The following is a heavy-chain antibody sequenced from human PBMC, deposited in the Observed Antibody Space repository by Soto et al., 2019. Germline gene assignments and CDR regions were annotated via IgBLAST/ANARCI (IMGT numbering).Heavy chain of an antibody. Sequence: QVQLVQSGAEVKKPGSSVKVSCKASGGTFSSYAISWVRQAPGQGLEWMGGIIPIFGTANYAQKFQGRVTITADKSTSTAYMELSSLRSEDTAVYYCARDGGGSYFEPESSSDYWGQGTLVTVSS. CDR1: GGTFSSYA. CDR2: IIPIFGTA. CDR3: ARDGGGSYFEPESSSDY. J-gene: IGHJ4*02. D-gene: IGHD1-26*01. V-gene: IGHV1-69*06.